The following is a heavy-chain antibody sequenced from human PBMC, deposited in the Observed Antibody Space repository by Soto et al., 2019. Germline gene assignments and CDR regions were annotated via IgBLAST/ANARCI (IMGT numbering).Heavy chain of an antibody. CDR1: GFTFSSYA. D-gene: IGHD6-6*01. CDR2: ISGSGGST. J-gene: IGHJ4*02. CDR3: GVQSSSLMVLDY. Sequence: EVQLLESGGGLVQPGGSLRLSCAASGFTFSSYAMSWVRQAPGKGLEWVSAISGSGGSTYYADSVKGRFTISRDNSKNTLYMQMNSLRAEDTAVYYCGVQSSSLMVLDYWGQGTLVTVSS. V-gene: IGHV3-23*01.